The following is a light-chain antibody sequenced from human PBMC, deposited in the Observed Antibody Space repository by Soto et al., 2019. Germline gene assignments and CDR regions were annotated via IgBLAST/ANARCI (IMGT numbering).Light chain of an antibody. J-gene: IGKJ4*01. Sequence: DIVLTQSPDSLAVSLGERATITSKSRQSVLYSSNNKNHLAWYQQKPGRPPKLLLYWASTPDSGVPDRFNARGAETDCTRTISSLQAEDVAVYHCQHFFSSLLSFGRGTKVDI. CDR1: QSVLYSSNNKNH. CDR3: QHFFSSLLS. V-gene: IGKV4-1*01. CDR2: WAS.